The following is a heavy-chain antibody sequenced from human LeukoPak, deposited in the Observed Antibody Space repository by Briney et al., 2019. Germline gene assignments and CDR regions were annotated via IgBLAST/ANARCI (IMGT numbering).Heavy chain of an antibody. D-gene: IGHD6-19*01. CDR3: ARVNVAVAGPPGNY. CDR1: GFTFSSYS. J-gene: IGHJ4*02. Sequence: PGGSLRLSCAASGFTFSSYSMNWVRQAPGKGLEWVSSISSSSSYIYYADSVKGRFTISRDNAENSLYLQMNSLRAEDTAVYYCARVNVAVAGPPGNYWGQGTLVTVSS. CDR2: ISSSSSYI. V-gene: IGHV3-21*01.